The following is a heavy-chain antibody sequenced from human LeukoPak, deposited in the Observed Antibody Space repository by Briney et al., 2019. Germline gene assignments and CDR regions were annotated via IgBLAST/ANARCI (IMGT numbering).Heavy chain of an antibody. CDR3: TSPGGDGYHPDY. V-gene: IGHV3-11*06. J-gene: IGHJ4*02. CDR1: GFTFSDYY. CDR2: ISSTSIYT. D-gene: IGHD5-24*01. Sequence: GGSLRLSCAASGFTFSDYYMSWIRQAPGKGLEWVSDISSTSIYTNYADSVKGRFTISRDDAKNSLYLQMNSLRAEDTAVYYCTSPGGDGYHPDYWGQGTLVTVSS.